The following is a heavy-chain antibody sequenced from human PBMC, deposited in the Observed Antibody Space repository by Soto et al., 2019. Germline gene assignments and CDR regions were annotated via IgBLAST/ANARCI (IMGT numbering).Heavy chain of an antibody. V-gene: IGHV4-59*08. J-gene: IGHJ5*02. D-gene: IGHD2-8*01. Sequence: SETLSLTCTVSGGSISGYYWSWIRQPPGMGLERIGYIYYSGSTKYNPSLKSRVTISVDTSKNQFSLKLSSVTAADTAVYYCARLVVLMVYATPLGDWFDPWGQGTLVTVSS. CDR1: GGSISGYY. CDR3: ARLVVLMVYATPLGDWFDP. CDR2: IYYSGST.